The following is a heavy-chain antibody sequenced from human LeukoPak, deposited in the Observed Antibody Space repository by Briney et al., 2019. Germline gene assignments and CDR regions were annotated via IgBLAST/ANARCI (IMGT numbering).Heavy chain of an antibody. CDR3: ARWLRGIADEDGVDV. Sequence: GGSLRLSCAASGFTFNSYAMHWVRQAPGKGLEWVSYITSRGSTIYHADSVKGRFTISRDNAKNSLYLQMNSLRAEDTAVYYCARWLRGIADEDGVDVWGQGTTVTVSS. CDR1: GFTFNSYA. D-gene: IGHD6-13*01. V-gene: IGHV3-48*04. CDR2: ITSRGSTI. J-gene: IGHJ6*02.